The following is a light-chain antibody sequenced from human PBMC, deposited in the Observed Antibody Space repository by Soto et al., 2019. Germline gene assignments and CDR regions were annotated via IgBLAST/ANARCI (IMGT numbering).Light chain of an antibody. CDR2: DVS. V-gene: IGKV3-15*01. CDR1: QGVTTN. Sequence: IVMTQSPASLSVSPWERVTLSCRAGQGVTTNFAWYQQKSGQSPRLLIYDVSTRATGVPARFSGTGSETDFTLTISGLQSEDFAVYYCQQYNNWPLTFGGGTKVDIK. CDR3: QQYNNWPLT. J-gene: IGKJ4*01.